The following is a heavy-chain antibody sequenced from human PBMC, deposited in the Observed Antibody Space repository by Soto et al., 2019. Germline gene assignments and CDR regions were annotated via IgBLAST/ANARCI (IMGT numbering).Heavy chain of an antibody. V-gene: IGHV3-30-3*01. CDR2: ISYDGSNK. Sequence: GGSLRLSFAAPGFTFISYSMHRVRPAPGKGLEWVAVISYDGSNKYYADSVKGRFTISRDNSKNTLYLQMNSLRAEDTAVYYCARVSISSSWYGGPYYYYGMDVWGQGTTVTVSS. D-gene: IGHD6-13*01. CDR1: GFTFISYS. J-gene: IGHJ6*02. CDR3: ARVSISSSWYGGPYYYYGMDV.